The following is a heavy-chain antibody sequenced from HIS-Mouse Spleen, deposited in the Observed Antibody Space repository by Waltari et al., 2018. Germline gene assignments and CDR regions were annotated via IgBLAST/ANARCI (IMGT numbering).Heavy chain of an antibody. V-gene: IGHV3-21*01. CDR2: ISSRSSYI. Sequence: EVQLVESGGGLVKPGGSLRLSCAASGFTFSSYSMNWVRRAPGKGLAWVSTISSRSSYISYADAVKGRFTISRDNAKNSLYLQMNSLGAEDTAVYYCARDGGGRAFDIWGQGTMVTVSS. D-gene: IGHD3-16*01. J-gene: IGHJ3*02. CDR1: GFTFSSYS. CDR3: ARDGGGRAFDI.